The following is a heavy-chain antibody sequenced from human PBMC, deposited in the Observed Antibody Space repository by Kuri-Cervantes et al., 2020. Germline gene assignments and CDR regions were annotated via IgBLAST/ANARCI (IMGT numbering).Heavy chain of an antibody. Sequence: GESLKISCAASGFTFSSYAMSWVRQAPGKGLEWVSAISGSGGSTYYADSVKGRFTISRDNSKNTLYLHMNSLRAEDTAVYYCAKDSRYYDFWSGYSYDYWGQGTLVTVSS. CDR3: AKDSRYYDFWSGYSYDY. V-gene: IGHV3-23*01. CDR2: ISGSGGST. CDR1: GFTFSSYA. J-gene: IGHJ4*02. D-gene: IGHD3-3*01.